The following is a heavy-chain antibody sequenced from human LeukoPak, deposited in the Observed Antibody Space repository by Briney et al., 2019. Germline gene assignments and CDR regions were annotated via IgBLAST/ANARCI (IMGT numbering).Heavy chain of an antibody. J-gene: IGHJ4*02. V-gene: IGHV4-39*07. CDR2: MYYRGNT. D-gene: IGHD3-3*01. Sequence: PSETLSLTCTVSGGSISSITYYWGWIRQPRGKGLEWVGHMYYRGNTFYNPSLKSRVTISVDTSKNQFSLKLRSVTAADTAVYYCAREGFRVEWLLGPLDYWGQGTLVTVSS. CDR3: AREGFRVEWLLGPLDY. CDR1: GGSISSITYY.